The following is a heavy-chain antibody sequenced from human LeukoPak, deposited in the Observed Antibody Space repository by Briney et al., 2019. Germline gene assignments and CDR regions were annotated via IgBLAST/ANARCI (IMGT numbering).Heavy chain of an antibody. CDR2: IKSDGRT. J-gene: IGHJ1*01. CDR1: GFTFSNYW. CDR3: ARAPSEIGGYYPEYFRH. V-gene: IGHV3-74*01. D-gene: IGHD3-22*01. Sequence: GGSLRLSCAAAGFTFSNYWMHWVRQAPGKGLVWVSRIKSDGRTNYADSVKGRFTISRDNAKNTVSLQMNSLRAEDTGVYYCARAPSEIGGYYPEYFRHWGQGTLVTVSS.